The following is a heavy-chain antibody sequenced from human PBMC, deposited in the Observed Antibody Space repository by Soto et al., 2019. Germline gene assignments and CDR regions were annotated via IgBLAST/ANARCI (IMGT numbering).Heavy chain of an antibody. D-gene: IGHD2-15*01. CDR2: IKSKTDGGTT. CDR1: GFTFSNAW. V-gene: IGHV3-15*07. J-gene: IGHJ6*02. CDR3: TTGGVVVLLAATPRYHYGMDF. Sequence: PGGSLRLSCAASGFTFSNAWMNWVRQAPGKGLEWVGRIKSKTDGGTTDYAAPVKGRFTISRDDSKNTLYLQMNSLKTEDTAVYYCTTGGVVVLLAATPRYHYGMDFCGQGTTVTVSS.